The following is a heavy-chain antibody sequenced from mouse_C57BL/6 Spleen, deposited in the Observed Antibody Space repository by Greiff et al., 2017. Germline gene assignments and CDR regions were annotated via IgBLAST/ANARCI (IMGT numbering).Heavy chain of an antibody. V-gene: IGHV1-15*01. Sequence: QVHVKQSGAELVRPGASVTLSCKASGYTFTDYEMHWVKQTPVHGLEWIGAIDPETGGTAYNQKFKGKAILTADKSSSTAYMELRSLTSEDSAVYCCTRGATAPYYWGQGTTLTASS. CDR1: GYTFTDYE. J-gene: IGHJ2*01. D-gene: IGHD1-2*01. CDR3: TRGATAPYY. CDR2: IDPETGGT.